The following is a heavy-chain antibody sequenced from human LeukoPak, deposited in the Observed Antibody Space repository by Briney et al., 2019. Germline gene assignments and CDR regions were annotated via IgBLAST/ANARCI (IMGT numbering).Heavy chain of an antibody. J-gene: IGHJ6*03. CDR3: ARDFDRLIRKIGRESLYYYYYYMDV. CDR1: GFTFSNYW. V-gene: IGHV3-7*01. CDR2: IKQDGSEK. Sequence: PGGSLRLSCAASGFTFSNYWMSWVRQAPGKGLERVANIKQDGSEKYYVDSVKGRFIISRDNAKNSLYLQMNSLRVEDTAVYYCARDFDRLIRKIGRESLYYYYYYMDVWGKGTTVTVSS. D-gene: IGHD3-9*01.